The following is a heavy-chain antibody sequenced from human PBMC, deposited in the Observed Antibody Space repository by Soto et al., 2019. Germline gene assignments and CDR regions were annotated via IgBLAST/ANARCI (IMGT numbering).Heavy chain of an antibody. V-gene: IGHV4-39*01. J-gene: IGHJ6*02. Sequence: QLQLQESGPGLVKPSETLSLTCTVSGGSISSSSYYWGWIRQPPGKGLEWIGSIYYSGSTYYNPSLKSRVTISVDTSKNQFSLKLSSVTAADTAVYYCARHMGGDRVAGTGYYYYYGMDVWGQGTTVTVSS. D-gene: IGHD6-19*01. CDR3: ARHMGGDRVAGTGYYYYYGMDV. CDR2: IYYSGST. CDR1: GGSISSSSYY.